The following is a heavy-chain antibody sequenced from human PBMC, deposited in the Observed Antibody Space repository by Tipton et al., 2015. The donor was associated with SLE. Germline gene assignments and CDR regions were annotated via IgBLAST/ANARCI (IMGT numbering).Heavy chain of an antibody. D-gene: IGHD2-15*01. CDR2: IYTSGST. J-gene: IGHJ6*02. CDR1: GGSISSGSYY. Sequence: TLSLTCTVSGGSISSGSYYWSWIRQPAGKGLEWIGRIYTSGSTNYNPSLKSRVTISVDTSKNQFSLKLSSVTAADTAVYYCARVHYCNGGSCYSSYYYYGMDVWDQGP. CDR3: ARVHYCNGGSCYSSYYYYGMDV. V-gene: IGHV4-61*02.